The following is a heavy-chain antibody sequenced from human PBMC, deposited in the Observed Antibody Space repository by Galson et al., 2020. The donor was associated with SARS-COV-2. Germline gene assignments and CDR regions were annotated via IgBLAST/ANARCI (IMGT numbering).Heavy chain of an antibody. CDR3: AKQTAGSCYSGSDF. CDR1: GFTFRSYA. J-gene: IGHJ4*02. D-gene: IGHD2-15*01. CDR2: ITGSGDTT. Sequence: GGSLRLSCAASGFTFRSYAMSWVRQAPGNGLEWVSAITGSGDTTFYAKSVTGRFTISRDTSNNTLYLKMNSLRAEDTAVYYCAKQTAGSCYSGSDFWSQGTQVTVSS. V-gene: IGHV3-23*01.